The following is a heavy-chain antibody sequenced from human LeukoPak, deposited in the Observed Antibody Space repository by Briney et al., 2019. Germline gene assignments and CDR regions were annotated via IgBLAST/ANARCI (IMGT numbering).Heavy chain of an antibody. V-gene: IGHV1-2*02. CDR3: ARDKDCSGGSCYSRYFDY. J-gene: IGHJ4*02. CDR2: INPNSGGT. Sequence: ASVKVSCKASGYTFTGYYMHWVRQAPGQGLEWMGWINPNSGGTNYAQKLQGRVTMTTDTSTSTAYKELRSLRSDDTAVYYCARDKDCSGGSCYSRYFDYWGQGTLVTVSS. CDR1: GYTFTGYY. D-gene: IGHD2-15*01.